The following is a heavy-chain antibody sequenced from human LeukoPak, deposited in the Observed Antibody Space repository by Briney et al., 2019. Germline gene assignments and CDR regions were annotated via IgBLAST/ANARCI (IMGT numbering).Heavy chain of an antibody. CDR1: GASIRNSNYY. CDR2: IYYSGST. J-gene: IGHJ6*03. CDR3: ARGRSSMVRGYYYYYMDV. V-gene: IGHV4-39*07. D-gene: IGHD3-10*01. Sequence: SETLSLTCTVSGASIRNSNYYWGWIRQPPGKGLEWIGSIYYSGSTYYNPSLKSRVTISVDTSKNQFSLKLSSVTAADTAVYYCARGRSSMVRGYYYYYMDVWGKGTTVTISS.